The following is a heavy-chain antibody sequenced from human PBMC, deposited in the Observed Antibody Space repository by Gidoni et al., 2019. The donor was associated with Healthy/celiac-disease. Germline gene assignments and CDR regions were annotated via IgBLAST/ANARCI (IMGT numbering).Heavy chain of an antibody. J-gene: IGHJ6*02. CDR2: IKQDGSEK. V-gene: IGHV3-7*05. D-gene: IGHD3-10*01. CDR3: ARDSPLVRGVIRYYYYYVMDV. CDR1: GFTCSRYW. Sequence: EVQLVESGGGWVQPGGSLRLSCEASGFTCSRYWRSWVRQAPGKGLEWVANIKQDGSEKYYVDSVKGRFPISRDNAKNSLYLQMNSLRAEYTALYYCARDSPLVRGVIRYYYYYVMDVWGQGTTVTVSS.